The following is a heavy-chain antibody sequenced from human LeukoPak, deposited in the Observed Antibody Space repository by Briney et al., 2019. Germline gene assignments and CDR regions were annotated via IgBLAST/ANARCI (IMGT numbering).Heavy chain of an antibody. CDR1: GGSIGSDY. CDR2: VSYRGTT. CDR3: ARGYPYGSNWSIFDL. V-gene: IGHV4-59*01. J-gene: IGHJ4*02. Sequence: SETLSLTCTVSGGSIGSDYWSWIRQPPGKGLESIGYVSYRGTTNYNPSVESRVTISVDTSKNHFSLKLSSVTAADTAVYYCARGYPYGSNWSIFDLWGQGALVTVSS. D-gene: IGHD6-13*01.